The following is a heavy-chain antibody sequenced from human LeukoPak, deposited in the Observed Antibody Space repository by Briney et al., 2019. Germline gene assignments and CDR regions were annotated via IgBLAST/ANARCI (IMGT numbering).Heavy chain of an antibody. CDR2: IYHSGST. Sequence: PSQTLSLTCTVSGGSISSGGYYWSWIRQPPGKGLEWIGYIYHSGSTYYNPSLKSRVTISVDRSKNQFSLKLSSVTAADTAVYYCARAIASAYFDYWGQGTLVTVSS. V-gene: IGHV4-30-2*01. CDR3: ARAIASAYFDY. J-gene: IGHJ4*02. D-gene: IGHD6-13*01. CDR1: GGSISSGGYY.